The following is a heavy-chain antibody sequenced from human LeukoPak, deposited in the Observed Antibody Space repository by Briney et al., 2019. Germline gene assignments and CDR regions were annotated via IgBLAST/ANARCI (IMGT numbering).Heavy chain of an antibody. Sequence: SETLSLTCAVYGGSSSGYYWSWIRQPPGKGLEWIGEINHSGSTNYNPSLKSRVTISVDTSKNRFSLKLSSVTAADTAVYYCARGLSYFDYWGQGTLVTVSS. CDR2: INHSGST. J-gene: IGHJ4*02. CDR1: GGSSSGYY. V-gene: IGHV4-34*01. CDR3: ARGLSYFDY.